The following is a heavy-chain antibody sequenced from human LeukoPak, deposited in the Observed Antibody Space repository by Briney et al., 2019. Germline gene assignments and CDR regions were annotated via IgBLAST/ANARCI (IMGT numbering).Heavy chain of an antibody. CDR3: ARGGVRASDYYYYYMDV. V-gene: IGHV3-48*03. Sequence: PGGSLRLSCVASGFTFSSYEMNWVRQAPGKGLEWVSYISSSGSTIYYADSVKGRFTISRDNAKNSLYLQMNSLRAEDTAVYYCARGGVRASDYYYYYMDVWGKGTTVTVSS. CDR1: GFTFSSYE. CDR2: ISSSGSTI. J-gene: IGHJ6*03. D-gene: IGHD4-23*01.